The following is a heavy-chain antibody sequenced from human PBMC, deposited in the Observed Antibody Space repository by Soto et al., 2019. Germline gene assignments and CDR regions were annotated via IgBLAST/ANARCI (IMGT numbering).Heavy chain of an antibody. CDR1: GFSLSTEGVA. CDR3: AHRDRASGGLFDY. D-gene: IGHD3-10*01. Sequence: SGPTLVNPTQTLTLTCTFSGFSLSTEGVAVGWIRQPPGKALEWLSVIYWDDDQRSSTSLRSRLTITKDTSKNHVVLTMTNMDPLDTATYYCAHRDRASGGLFDYWGQGILVTVSS. V-gene: IGHV2-5*02. J-gene: IGHJ4*02. CDR2: IYWDDDQ.